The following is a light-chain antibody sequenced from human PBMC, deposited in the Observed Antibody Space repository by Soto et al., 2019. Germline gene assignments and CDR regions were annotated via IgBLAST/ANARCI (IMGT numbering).Light chain of an antibody. CDR1: QGIAAS. CDR3: QQTRTYPRT. CDR2: ADS. J-gene: IGKJ4*01. V-gene: IGKV1-9*01. Sequence: DIQLTQSPSFLSASVGDRVTITCRASQGIAASLAWYQQKPGNPPGLLIYADSTLQSGVPSRFSGSGSGTRGTLTISSLEPEDFATYYCQQTRTYPRTFGGGTKVEMK.